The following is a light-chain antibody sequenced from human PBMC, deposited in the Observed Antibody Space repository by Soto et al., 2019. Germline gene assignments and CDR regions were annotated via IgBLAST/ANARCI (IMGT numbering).Light chain of an antibody. J-gene: IGKJ4*01. CDR2: GAS. Sequence: DIVLTQSPGTLSLSPGERATLSCRASQSIDTISLAWYQQKPGQAPRLLIYGASTRSTGIPDRFGGSGSGTDFTLSISRLEPEDFAVYYCQHYDNSLSTFGGGTTVDI. V-gene: IGKV3-20*01. CDR1: QSIDTIS. CDR3: QHYDNSLST.